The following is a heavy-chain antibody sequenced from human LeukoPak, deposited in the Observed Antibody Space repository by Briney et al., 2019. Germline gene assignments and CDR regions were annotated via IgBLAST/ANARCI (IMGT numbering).Heavy chain of an antibody. J-gene: IGHJ3*02. CDR1: GFTFSSYA. Sequence: GRSLRLSCAASGFTFSSYAMHWVRQAPGKGLEWVAVISYDGSNKYYADSVKGRFTIFRDNSKNTLYLQMNSLRAEDTAVYYCARDYGGNDAFDIWGQGTMVTVSS. D-gene: IGHD4-23*01. V-gene: IGHV3-30*04. CDR2: ISYDGSNK. CDR3: ARDYGGNDAFDI.